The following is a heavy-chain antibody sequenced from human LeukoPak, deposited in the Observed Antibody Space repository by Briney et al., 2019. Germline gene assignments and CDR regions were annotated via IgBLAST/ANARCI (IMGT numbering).Heavy chain of an antibody. J-gene: IGHJ6*02. D-gene: IGHD5-18*01. CDR1: GYSFSNYW. Sequence: GESLKISCKGSGYSFSNYWIAWVRQMPGKGLAWMGIIYPGDSDTRYSPSSQGQVTISADKSISTAYLQWSSLKASDTAIYYCAIYRVDTAMVHYGMDVWGQGTTVTVSS. CDR3: AIYRVDTAMVHYGMDV. CDR2: IYPGDSDT. V-gene: IGHV5-51*01.